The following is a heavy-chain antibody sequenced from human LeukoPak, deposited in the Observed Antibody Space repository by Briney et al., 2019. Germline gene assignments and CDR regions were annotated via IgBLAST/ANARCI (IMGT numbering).Heavy chain of an antibody. CDR2: FYPGDSDT. V-gene: IGHV5-51*01. CDR1: GYSFTSYW. Sequence: GESLKISCKGSGYSFTSYWIGWVRQMPGKGLEWMGIFYPGDSDTRYSPSFQGQVTISADKSISTAYLQWSSLKASDTAMYYCARFLCSSTSCYTGWFDPWGQGTLVTVSS. J-gene: IGHJ5*02. D-gene: IGHD2-2*02. CDR3: ARFLCSSTSCYTGWFDP.